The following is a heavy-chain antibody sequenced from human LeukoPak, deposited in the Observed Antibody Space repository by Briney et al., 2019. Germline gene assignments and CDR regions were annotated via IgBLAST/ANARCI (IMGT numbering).Heavy chain of an antibody. V-gene: IGHV3-15*01. CDR3: TTDRYYDAAYTT. CDR2: LKSKTDGGTT. D-gene: IGHD3-22*01. CDR1: GFAFSYAW. Sequence: GGSLRLSCAASGFAFSYAWMGWVRQTPGKGLEWVGRLKSKTDGGTTDYAAHVKGRFTISRDDSKHTLYLQMNNLKTEDTAVYYCTTDRYYDAAYTTWGQGTLVTVSS. J-gene: IGHJ4*02.